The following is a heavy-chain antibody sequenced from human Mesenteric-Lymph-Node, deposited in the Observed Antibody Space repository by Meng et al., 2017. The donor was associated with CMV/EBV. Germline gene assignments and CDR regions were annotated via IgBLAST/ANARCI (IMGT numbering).Heavy chain of an antibody. J-gene: IGHJ4*02. CDR2: IYYSGST. D-gene: IGHD2-2*01. Sequence: SETLSLTCTVSGGSISSYYWSWIRQPPGKGLEWIGYIYYSGSTYYNPSLKSRVTISVDTSKNQFSLKLSSVTAADTAVYYCARDCVVPAAIRYFDYWGQGTLVTVSS. CDR3: ARDCVVPAAIRYFDY. CDR1: GGSISSYY. V-gene: IGHV4-59*12.